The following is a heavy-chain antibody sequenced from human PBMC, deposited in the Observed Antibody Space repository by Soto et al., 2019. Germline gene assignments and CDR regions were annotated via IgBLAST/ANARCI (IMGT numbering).Heavy chain of an antibody. J-gene: IGHJ5*02. CDR3: ARGLSIAAPFDP. Sequence: GGSLRLSCAASGFTVSSNNMSWVRQAPGKGLEWVSVIYSGGSTYYADSVKGRFTISRDNSKNTLYLQMNSLRAEDTAVYYCARGLSIAAPFDPWGQGTLVTVSS. D-gene: IGHD6-6*01. V-gene: IGHV3-53*01. CDR1: GFTVSSNN. CDR2: IYSGGST.